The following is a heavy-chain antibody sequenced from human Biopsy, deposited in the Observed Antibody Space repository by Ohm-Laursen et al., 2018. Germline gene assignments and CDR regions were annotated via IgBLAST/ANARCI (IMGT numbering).Heavy chain of an antibody. J-gene: IGHJ3*02. V-gene: IGHV4-59*08. D-gene: IGHD6-19*01. CDR1: GGSISSYY. CDR3: AKHGSGWTGDDAFHI. Sequence: PGTLSLTCTVSGGSISSYYWSWIRQAPGKGLEWIGYISYSRDTNYNPSLKSRITISVDTSKNQFSLKLTSVTAADTAVYYCAKHGSGWTGDDAFHIWGQGTMVTVSS. CDR2: ISYSRDT.